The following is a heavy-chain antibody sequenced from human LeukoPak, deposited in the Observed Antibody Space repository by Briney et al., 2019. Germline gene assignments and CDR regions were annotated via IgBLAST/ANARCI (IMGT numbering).Heavy chain of an antibody. D-gene: IGHD1-26*01. V-gene: IGHV3-21*01. CDR2: ISTTSDYI. Sequence: GGSLRLSCAASGFTFSNYDMSWVRQAPGKGLEWVSSISTTSDYIYYAGSVKGRFAVSRDNAKNSLFLQMNSLRAEDTAVYYCARGVGVTIRTSNFDYWGQGTLVTASS. CDR1: GFTFSNYD. J-gene: IGHJ4*02. CDR3: ARGVGVTIRTSNFDY.